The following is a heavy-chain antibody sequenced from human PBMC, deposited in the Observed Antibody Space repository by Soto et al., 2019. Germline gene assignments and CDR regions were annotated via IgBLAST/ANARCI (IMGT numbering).Heavy chain of an antibody. D-gene: IGHD2-2*03. CDR2: IFYNGNT. CDR1: GGSISNYY. CDR3: ARDPWIRYGMDV. V-gene: IGHV4-59*01. Sequence: SETLSLTCTVSGGSISNYYWSWFRQPPGKGLEWIGYIFYNGNTQYNPSLKSRVAIFVDTSKNQLSLRLTSVSAADTAVYYCARDPWIRYGMDVWGQGTTVTVSS. J-gene: IGHJ6*02.